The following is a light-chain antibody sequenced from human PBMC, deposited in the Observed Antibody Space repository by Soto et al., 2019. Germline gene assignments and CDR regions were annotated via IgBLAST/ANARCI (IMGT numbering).Light chain of an antibody. CDR1: QSVSSSY. V-gene: IGKV3-20*01. Sequence: IVLTQSPGTLSLSPGERATLSCRASQSVSSSYLAWYQQKPGQAPSLLIYGASSRATGIPDRFSGSGSGTDFTLTISRLEPEDFAVYYCQQYGSSPVTFGQGTKLDIK. CDR3: QQYGSSPVT. J-gene: IGKJ2*01. CDR2: GAS.